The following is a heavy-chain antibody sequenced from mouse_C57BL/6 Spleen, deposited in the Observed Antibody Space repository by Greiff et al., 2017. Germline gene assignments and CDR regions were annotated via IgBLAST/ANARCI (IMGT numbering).Heavy chain of an antibody. CDR2: ISSGSSTI. D-gene: IGHD1-3*01. CDR1: GFTFSDYG. J-gene: IGHJ3*01. Sequence: DVMLVESGGGLVKPGGSLKLSCAASGFTFSDYGMHWVRQAPEKGLEWVAYISSGSSTIYYADTVKGRFTISRDNAKNTLFLQMTSLRSEDTAMYYCARVGVNNTFAYWGQGTLVTVSA. V-gene: IGHV5-17*01. CDR3: ARVGVNNTFAY.